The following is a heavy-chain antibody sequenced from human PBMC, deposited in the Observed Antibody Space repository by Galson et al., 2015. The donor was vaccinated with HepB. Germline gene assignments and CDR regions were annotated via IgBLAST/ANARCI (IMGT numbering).Heavy chain of an antibody. D-gene: IGHD4/OR15-4a*01. CDR1: GFTFSSYA. CDR2: ISYDGSNK. Sequence: SLRLSCAASGFTFSSYAMHWVRQAPGKGLEWVAVISYDGSNKYYADSVKGRFTISRDNSKNTLYRQMNSLRAEDTAVYYCASKVTGAAFDIWGQGTMVTVSS. CDR3: ASKVTGAAFDI. J-gene: IGHJ3*02. V-gene: IGHV3-30*04.